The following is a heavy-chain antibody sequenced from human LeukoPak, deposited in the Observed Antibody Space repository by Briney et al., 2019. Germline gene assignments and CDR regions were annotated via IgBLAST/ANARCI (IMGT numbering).Heavy chain of an antibody. CDR2: ISAKTGNT. Sequence: EWMGWISAKTGNTNYAQKVQGRVTMTTDTSTTTAYMELRSLGSDDTAVYYCARGSYPYSHGMDVWGQGTTVTVSS. CDR3: ARGSYPYSHGMDV. D-gene: IGHD1-26*01. V-gene: IGHV1-18*01. J-gene: IGHJ6*02.